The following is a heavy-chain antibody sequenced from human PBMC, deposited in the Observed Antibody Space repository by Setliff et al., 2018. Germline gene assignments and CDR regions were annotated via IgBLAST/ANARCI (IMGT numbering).Heavy chain of an antibody. Sequence: GESLKISCQGSGYSFTTYWIGWVRQMPGKGLEWMGIIYPGDSDARYSPSFQGQVTISADKAITTAYLQMNSLRAEDTAIYYCAKDKDVRVDYFDYWGPGTLVTVSS. CDR2: IYPGDSDA. V-gene: IGHV5-51*01. J-gene: IGHJ4*02. CDR1: GYSFTTYW. CDR3: AKDKDVRVDYFDY. D-gene: IGHD3-10*01.